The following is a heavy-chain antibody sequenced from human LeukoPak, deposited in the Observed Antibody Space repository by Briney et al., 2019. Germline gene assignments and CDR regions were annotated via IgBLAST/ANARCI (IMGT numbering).Heavy chain of an antibody. J-gene: IGHJ5*02. CDR3: ARGGDYYDSSGYYFGWFDP. Sequence: SETLSLTCAVYGGSFSGNFWSWIRQPPGKGLEWIGEINHSGSTNYNPSLKSRVTISVDTSKNQFSLKLSSVTAADTAVYYCARGGDYYDSSGYYFGWFDPWGQGTLVTVSS. CDR1: GGSFSGNF. V-gene: IGHV4-34*01. D-gene: IGHD3-22*01. CDR2: INHSGST.